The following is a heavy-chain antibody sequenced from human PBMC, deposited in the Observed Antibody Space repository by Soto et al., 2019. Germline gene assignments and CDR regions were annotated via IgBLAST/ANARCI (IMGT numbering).Heavy chain of an antibody. CDR1: GYAFSNND. J-gene: IGHJ5*02. CDR3: ARMATSGTLNWFDP. V-gene: IGHV1-8*01. CDR2: MNPNSGNG. Sequence: KVSCKASGYAFSNNDISWVRQSTGQGLEWMGWMNPNSGNGGYAQKFQGRVTMTRDTSTSTAYMELSSLASDDTAIYYCARMATSGTLNWFDPWGQGTLVTVSS.